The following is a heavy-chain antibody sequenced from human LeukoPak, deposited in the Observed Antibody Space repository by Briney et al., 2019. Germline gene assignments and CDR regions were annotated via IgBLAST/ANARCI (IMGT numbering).Heavy chain of an antibody. CDR1: GFIYSSYV. J-gene: IGHJ4*02. Sequence: GGSLTLSCAASGFIYSSYVMHWLRQAPGKGLEWVAVISYDGSNKYYADSVKGRFTISRDNSKNTVYLQMNSLRPEDTAVYYCARDSPAVYCSSASCYKYFFDYWGQGTLVTVSS. D-gene: IGHD2-2*02. CDR3: ARDSPAVYCSSASCYKYFFDY. CDR2: ISYDGSNK. V-gene: IGHV3-30-3*01.